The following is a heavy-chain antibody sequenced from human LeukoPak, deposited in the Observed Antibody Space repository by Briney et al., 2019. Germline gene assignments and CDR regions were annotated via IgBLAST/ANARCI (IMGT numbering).Heavy chain of an antibody. CDR1: GVSISSYY. V-gene: IGHV4-59*08. D-gene: IGHD1-26*01. CDR3: ARIVSRYSGTYCNFDS. J-gene: IGHJ4*02. CDR2: IYYSGST. Sequence: SETLSLTCTVSGVSISSYYWSWIRQPPGKGLEWIGYIYYSGSTNFNPSLKGRVTMSVDTSKNQFSLKLSSVTAADTAVYYCARIVSRYSGTYCNFDSWGQGTLVTVSS.